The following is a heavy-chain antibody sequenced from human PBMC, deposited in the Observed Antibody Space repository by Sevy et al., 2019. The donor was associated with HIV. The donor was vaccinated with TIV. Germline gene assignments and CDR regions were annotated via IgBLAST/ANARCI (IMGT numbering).Heavy chain of an antibody. Sequence: GGSLRLSCAASGFTFSSYNINWVRQAPGKALEWVSSIRGSSNYIYYSDSVKGRFTISRDNAKNSLYLQMNSLRAGDTAVYYCARDRDMTTFGVAEAFDIWGQGTMVTVSS. V-gene: IGHV3-21*01. CDR1: GFTFSSYN. CDR2: IRGSSNYI. CDR3: ARDRDMTTFGVAEAFDI. D-gene: IGHD3-16*01. J-gene: IGHJ3*02.